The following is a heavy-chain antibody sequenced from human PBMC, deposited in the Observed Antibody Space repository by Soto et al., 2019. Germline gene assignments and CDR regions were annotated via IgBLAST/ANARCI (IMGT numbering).Heavy chain of an antibody. V-gene: IGHV1-8*01. J-gene: IGHJ5*02. Sequence: QVQLVQSGAEVKKPGASVKVSCKASGYSFTSYDINWVRQAPGQGLEWMGWMNPSSGNTGYVQKFQGRVTMTRNTSITTAYMELSSLKSEDTAVYYCARARVLGGNWCDPWGQGTLVIVSS. CDR2: MNPSSGNT. D-gene: IGHD3-10*01. CDR1: GYSFTSYD. CDR3: ARARVLGGNWCDP.